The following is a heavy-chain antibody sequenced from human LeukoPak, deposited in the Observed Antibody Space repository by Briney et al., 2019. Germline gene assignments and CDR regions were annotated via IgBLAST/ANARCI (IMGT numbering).Heavy chain of an antibody. D-gene: IGHD3-10*01. CDR1: GGSISSYY. J-gene: IGHJ6*03. V-gene: IGHV4-4*07. CDR3: AKEDVLLWFGESYWNYNYYYYMDV. Sequence: SETLSLTCTVSGGSISSYYWSWIRQPAGKGLEWIGRIYTSGSTNYNPSLKSRVTMSVDTSKNQFSLKLSSVTAADTAVYYCAKEDVLLWFGESYWNYNYYYYMDVWGKGTTVTISS. CDR2: IYTSGST.